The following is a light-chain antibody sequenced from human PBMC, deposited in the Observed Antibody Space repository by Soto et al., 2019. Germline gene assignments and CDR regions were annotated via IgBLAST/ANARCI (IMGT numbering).Light chain of an antibody. J-gene: IGLJ3*02. V-gene: IGLV2-14*01. CDR3: SSYTSISTRV. CDR1: SSDVGSYNY. Sequence: QYALTQPASVSGSPGQSITISCTGNSSDVGSYNYVSWYQQHPGKAPKLMIYEVSNRPSGVSNRFSGSKSGNTASLTISGLQAEDEANYYCSSYTSISTRVFGGGTKLTVL. CDR2: EVS.